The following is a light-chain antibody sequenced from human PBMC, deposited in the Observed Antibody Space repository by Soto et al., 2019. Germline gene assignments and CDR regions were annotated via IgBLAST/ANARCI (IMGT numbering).Light chain of an antibody. CDR2: DSS. Sequence: DLQMTQSPPSLSASVGDRVTIACQASQDISNYLNWYQQKPGKAPKLLIYDSSDLETGVPSRLSVSGSGTEFTFTISSLQPEDVATYYCQQYDTLPYTVGQGTKLQIK. J-gene: IGKJ2*01. CDR1: QDISNY. CDR3: QQYDTLPYT. V-gene: IGKV1-33*01.